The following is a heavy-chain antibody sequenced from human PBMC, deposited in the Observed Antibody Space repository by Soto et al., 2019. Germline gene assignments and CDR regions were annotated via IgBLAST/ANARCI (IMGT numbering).Heavy chain of an antibody. Sequence: SETLSLTCTVSGGSISSSSYYWGWIRQPPGKGLEWIGSIYYSGSTYYNPSLKSRVTISVDTSKNQFSLKLSSVTAADTAVYYCYSSGAFDIWGQGIMVTVSS. D-gene: IGHD3-10*01. CDR3: YSSGAFDI. J-gene: IGHJ3*02. CDR2: IYYSGST. V-gene: IGHV4-39*01. CDR1: GGSISSSSYY.